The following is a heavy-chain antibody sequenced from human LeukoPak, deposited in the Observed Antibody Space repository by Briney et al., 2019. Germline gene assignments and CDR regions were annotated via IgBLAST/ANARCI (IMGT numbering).Heavy chain of an antibody. V-gene: IGHV1-46*01. CDR1: GYIFTNYY. CDR2: INPSDGSI. J-gene: IGHJ4*02. Sequence: ASVKVSCKASGYIFTNYYMHWVRQAPGQGLEWMGIINPSDGSISYAQKFQGRVIMTRDTSTSTVYKDLSSLRSEDTAVYYCARDREVGTTRKYFDYWGQGTLVTVSS. CDR3: ARDREVGTTRKYFDY. D-gene: IGHD1-26*01.